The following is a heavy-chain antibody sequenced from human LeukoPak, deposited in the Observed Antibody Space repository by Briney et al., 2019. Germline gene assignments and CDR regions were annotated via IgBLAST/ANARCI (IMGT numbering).Heavy chain of an antibody. CDR3: ARGGNAGIVVVPAARHWFDP. J-gene: IGHJ5*02. V-gene: IGHV4-59*01. Sequence: SETLSLTCTVSGGSISSYYWSWIRQPPGKGLEWIGYIYYSGSTNYNPSLKSRVTISVDTSKNQFSLKLSSVTAADTAVYYCARGGNAGIVVVPAARHWFDPWGQGTLVTVSS. CDR2: IYYSGST. CDR1: GGSISSYY. D-gene: IGHD2-2*01.